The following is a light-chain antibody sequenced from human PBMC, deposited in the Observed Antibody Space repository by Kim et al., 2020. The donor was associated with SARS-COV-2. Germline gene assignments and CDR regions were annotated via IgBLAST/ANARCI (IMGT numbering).Light chain of an antibody. J-gene: IGKJ4*01. Sequence: DIQMTQSPSSLSASVGDRVTITCQASQDINNFLIWYRKRPGKAPNLLIYDASILQAGVPSRFSGSGSGTNFTLTISSLHPEDVATFYCQQYINVPLTFGGGTKVDIK. CDR1: QDINNF. CDR3: QQYINVPLT. V-gene: IGKV1-33*01. CDR2: DAS.